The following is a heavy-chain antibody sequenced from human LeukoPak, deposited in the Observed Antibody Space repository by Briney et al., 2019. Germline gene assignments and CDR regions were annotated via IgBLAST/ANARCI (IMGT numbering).Heavy chain of an antibody. D-gene: IGHD1-26*01. CDR3: ARDLEWELQLAAFDI. CDR1: GYAFTSYG. CDR2: SNTNTGNP. J-gene: IGHJ3*02. V-gene: IGHV7-4-1*02. Sequence: GASVKVSCKASGYAFTSYGMNWVRQGPGQGLEWVGWSNTNTGNPTYAQGFTGRFVFSLDTSVSTAYLQISSLKAEDTAVYYCARDLEWELQLAAFDIWGQGTMVTVSS.